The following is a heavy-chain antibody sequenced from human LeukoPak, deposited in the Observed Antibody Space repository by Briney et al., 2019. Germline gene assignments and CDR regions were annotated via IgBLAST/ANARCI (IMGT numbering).Heavy chain of an antibody. CDR2: IYYSGST. D-gene: IGHD2-15*01. V-gene: IGHV4-59*01. CDR1: GGSISSYY. Sequence: SETLSLTCTVSGGSISSYYWSWIRQPPGEGLEWIGYIYYSGSTNYNPSLKSRVTISVDTSKNQFSLKLSSVTAADTAVYYCARVGGYCRGGSCYSNFDYWGQGTLVTVSS. CDR3: ARVGGYCRGGSCYSNFDY. J-gene: IGHJ4*02.